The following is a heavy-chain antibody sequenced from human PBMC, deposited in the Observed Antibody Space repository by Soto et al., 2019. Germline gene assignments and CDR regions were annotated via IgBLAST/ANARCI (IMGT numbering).Heavy chain of an antibody. Sequence: PSETLSLTCSVSGYLISSGSYWGWVRQTPGKGLEWLGSIDYSGRTYKNPSLKSRVSASVDLSKNQLSLKLRSVTAADTAVYYCAKDLILNSLPDAMDVWGQGTTVTVSS. D-gene: IGHD2-15*01. J-gene: IGHJ6*02. V-gene: IGHV4-38-2*01. CDR1: GYLISSGSY. CDR3: AKDLILNSLPDAMDV. CDR2: IDYSGRT.